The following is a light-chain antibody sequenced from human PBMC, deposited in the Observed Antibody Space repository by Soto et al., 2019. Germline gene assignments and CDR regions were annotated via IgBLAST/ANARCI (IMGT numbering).Light chain of an antibody. Sequence: QSALTQPRSVSGSPGQSVTISCTGTSSDVGGYNYVSWYQQHPGKAPKLMIHDVSKRPSGGPDRFSGSKSGNTASLTISGLQAEDEADYYCCSYAGSYTWVFGGGTKLTVL. CDR3: CSYAGSYTWV. CDR1: SSDVGGYNY. V-gene: IGLV2-11*01. CDR2: DVS. J-gene: IGLJ3*02.